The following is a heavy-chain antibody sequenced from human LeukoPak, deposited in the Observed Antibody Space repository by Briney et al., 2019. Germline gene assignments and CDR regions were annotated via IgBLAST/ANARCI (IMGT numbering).Heavy chain of an antibody. CDR3: ARGVRGYSRGSRFDS. CDR2: ISSSGSTI. D-gene: IGHD5-18*01. J-gene: IGHJ4*02. V-gene: IGHV3-11*04. Sequence: PGKSLRLSCAASGFTFNDYYMTWIRQAPGMGLECVSYISSSGSTIYYADSVKGRFTISRDSAKNSLYLQMNSLRDEDTAVYYCARGVRGYSRGSRFDSWGQGTLVTVSS. CDR1: GFTFNDYY.